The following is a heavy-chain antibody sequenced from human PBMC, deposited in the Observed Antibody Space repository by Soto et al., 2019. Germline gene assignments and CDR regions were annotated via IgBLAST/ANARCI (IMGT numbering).Heavy chain of an antibody. D-gene: IGHD2-15*01. Sequence: QVQLVESGGGVVQPGRSLRLSCAASGFTFSSYAMRWVRQAPGKGLEWVAVISYDGSNKYYADSVKGRFTISRDNSKNTLYLQMNSLRAEDTAVYYCARVLRYCSGGSCYTDGYYYYGMDVWGQGTTVTVSS. CDR2: ISYDGSNK. CDR1: GFTFSSYA. J-gene: IGHJ6*02. V-gene: IGHV3-30-3*01. CDR3: ARVLRYCSGGSCYTDGYYYYGMDV.